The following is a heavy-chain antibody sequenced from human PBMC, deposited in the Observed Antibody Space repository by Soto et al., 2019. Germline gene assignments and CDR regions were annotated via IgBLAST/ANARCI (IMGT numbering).Heavy chain of an antibody. J-gene: IGHJ6*03. Sequence: GGSLRLSCAASGFTFDDYAMHWVRQAPGKGLEWVSGISWNSGSIGYADSVKGRFTISRDNAKNSLYLQMNSLRAEDTALYYCAKGTYYGDYGRYYYYYYMDVWGKGTTVTISS. D-gene: IGHD4-17*01. CDR2: ISWNSGSI. CDR3: AKGTYYGDYGRYYYYYYMDV. V-gene: IGHV3-9*01. CDR1: GFTFDDYA.